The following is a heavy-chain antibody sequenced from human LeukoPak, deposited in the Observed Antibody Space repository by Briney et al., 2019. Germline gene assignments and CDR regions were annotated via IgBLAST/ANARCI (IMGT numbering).Heavy chain of an antibody. V-gene: IGHV3-23*01. CDR1: GFTFNKYA. CDR2: VSGGGETT. Sequence: AGGSLRLSCAASGFTFNKYAMNWVRQAPGQGLEWVSSVSGGGETTYYADSAKGRFTISRDNSQNTLYLQMNSLRAEDTAVYYCARDYADYVGYFFFDYWGQGTLVTVSS. CDR3: ARDYADYVGYFFFDY. J-gene: IGHJ4*02. D-gene: IGHD4-17*01.